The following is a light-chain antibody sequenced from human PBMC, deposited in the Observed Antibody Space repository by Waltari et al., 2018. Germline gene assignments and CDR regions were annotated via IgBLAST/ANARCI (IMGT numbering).Light chain of an antibody. CDR1: QSIRSN. J-gene: IGKJ1*01. CDR2: GAS. V-gene: IGKV3-15*01. Sequence: EIVMTQSPATLSVFPGERATLPCRASQSIRSNLAWYQHKPGHAPRLLIYGASTRATGIPARFSGSGSGTEFTLTISSLQSEDFAVYFCQQYDNWLGTFGQGTKVEIK. CDR3: QQYDNWLGT.